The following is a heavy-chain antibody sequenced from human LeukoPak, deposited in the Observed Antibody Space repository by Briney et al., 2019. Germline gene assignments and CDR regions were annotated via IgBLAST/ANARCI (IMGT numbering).Heavy chain of an antibody. CDR3: ARDGGDYFDY. D-gene: IGHD2-15*01. Sequence: GGSLRLSCAASGFTFSSYSMNWVRQAPGKGLEWVSSISSSSSYIYYADSVKGRFTISRDTAKNSLYLQMNSLRAEDTAVYYCARDGGDYFDYWGQGTLVTVSS. CDR1: GFTFSSYS. CDR2: ISSSSSYI. V-gene: IGHV3-21*01. J-gene: IGHJ4*02.